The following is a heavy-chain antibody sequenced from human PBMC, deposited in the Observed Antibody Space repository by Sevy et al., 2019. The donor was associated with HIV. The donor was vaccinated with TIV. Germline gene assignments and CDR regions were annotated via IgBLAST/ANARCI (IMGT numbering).Heavy chain of an antibody. D-gene: IGHD1-26*01. J-gene: IGHJ6*02. CDR2: IHPKSGAT. V-gene: IGHV1-2*06. CDR1: GYTFTAYY. CDR3: AREDSEDTRAYYYFYYGMDV. Sequence: ASVKVSCKASGYTFTAYYIHWLRQAPGQGLEWMGRIHPKSGATNYAQKFQGRVTMTRDTSISTSFMELTSLKSDDTAVYYCAREDSEDTRAYYYFYYGMDVWGQGTTVTVSS.